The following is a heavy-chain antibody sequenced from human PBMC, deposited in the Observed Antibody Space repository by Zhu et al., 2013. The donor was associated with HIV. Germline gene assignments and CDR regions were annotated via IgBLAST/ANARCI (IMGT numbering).Heavy chain of an antibody. Sequence: QVQLVQSGAEVKEPGAAVTVSCKASGYSFIDHYVHWMRQAPGQRLEWMGWMNPKIGDTNYVQKFQGRVTMARDTSINTAYLDLSGLTSDDTAIYYCARDARVAVATLRFDYWGQGTLVTVSS. CDR1: GYSFIDHY. CDR3: ARDARVAVATLRFDY. V-gene: IGHV1-2*02. J-gene: IGHJ4*01. D-gene: IGHD6-19*01. CDR2: MNPKIGDT.